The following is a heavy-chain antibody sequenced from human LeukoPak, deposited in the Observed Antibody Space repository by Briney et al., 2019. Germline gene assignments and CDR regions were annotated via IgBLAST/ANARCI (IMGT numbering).Heavy chain of an antibody. V-gene: IGHV1-69*01. CDR1: GGTFSSYA. CDR2: IIPIFGTA. D-gene: IGHD3-22*01. Sequence: SVKVSCKASGGTFSSYAIRWVRQAPGQGLEWMGGIIPIFGTANYAQKFQGRVTITADESTSTAYMELSSLRSEDTAVYYCATGKNYYDSSGYARDWFDPWGQGTLVTVSS. CDR3: ATGKNYYDSSGYARDWFDP. J-gene: IGHJ5*02.